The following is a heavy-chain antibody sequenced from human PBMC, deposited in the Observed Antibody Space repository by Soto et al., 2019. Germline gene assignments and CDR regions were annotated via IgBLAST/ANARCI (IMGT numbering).Heavy chain of an antibody. Sequence: EVQLVESGGGLVQPGGSLKLSCAASGFTFSDSTVHWVRQASGKGLEWVGRIRSKADSYATAYAASVKGRFTMSRDDSQNTAYLQMSSLKNEDTAVYYCTGRQLENWGQGTLGTVSS. D-gene: IGHD6-13*01. CDR1: GFTFSDST. CDR2: IRSKADSYAT. CDR3: TGRQLEN. V-gene: IGHV3-73*01. J-gene: IGHJ4*02.